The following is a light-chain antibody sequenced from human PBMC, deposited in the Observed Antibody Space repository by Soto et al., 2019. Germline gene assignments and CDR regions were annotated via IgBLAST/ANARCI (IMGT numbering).Light chain of an antibody. J-gene: IGKJ4*01. Sequence: DIVMTQSPLSLPVTPGEPASISCRSSQSLLYRNGNNYLDWYLQKPGQSPQLLIYLGSNRASGVPDRFSGSGSGTQYTLKISRVEAEDVGIYYCMQDLQTPLTFGGGTKVEIK. CDR1: QSLLYRNGNNY. CDR2: LGS. V-gene: IGKV2-28*01. CDR3: MQDLQTPLT.